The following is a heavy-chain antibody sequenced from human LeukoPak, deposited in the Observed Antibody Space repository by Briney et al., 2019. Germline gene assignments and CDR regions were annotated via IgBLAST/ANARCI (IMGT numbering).Heavy chain of an antibody. V-gene: IGHV1-2*02. CDR2: INPNSGGT. CDR3: ARITRAAAENDP. D-gene: IGHD6-13*01. Sequence: ASVNVSCKASGYTFTGYYMHWVRQAPGQGLEWMGWINPNSGGTNYAQKFQGRVTITRDTSISTAYMELSRLRSDDTAVYYCARITRAAAENDPWGQGTLVTVSS. CDR1: GYTFTGYY. J-gene: IGHJ5*02.